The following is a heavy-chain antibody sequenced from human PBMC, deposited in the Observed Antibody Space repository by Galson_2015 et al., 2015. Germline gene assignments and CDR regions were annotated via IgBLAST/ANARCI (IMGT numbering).Heavy chain of an antibody. D-gene: IGHD6-6*01. CDR3: ARVGGDIAARTWGYFDY. CDR2: ISYDGSNK. CDR1: GFTFSSYA. Sequence: SLRLSCAASGFTFSSYAMHWVRQAPGKGLEWVAVISYDGSNKFYADSVKGRFTISRDNSKNTLYLQMNSLRPEDTAVYYCARVGGDIAARTWGYFDYSGQGTLVTVSS. V-gene: IGHV3-30-3*01. J-gene: IGHJ4*02.